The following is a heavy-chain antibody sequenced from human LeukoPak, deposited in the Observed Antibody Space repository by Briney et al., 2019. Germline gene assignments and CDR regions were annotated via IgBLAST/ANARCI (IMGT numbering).Heavy chain of an antibody. CDR3: ARVLAGYGSGSYYL. V-gene: IGHV7-4-1*02. CDR2: INTNTGNP. J-gene: IGHJ5*02. CDR1: GYTFTSYA. Sequence: ASVKVSCKASGYTFTSYAMNWLRQAPGQGLEWMGWINTNTGNPTYAQGFTGRFVFSLDTSVSTAYLQISSLKAEDTAVYYCARVLAGYGSGSYYLWGQGTLVTVSS. D-gene: IGHD3-10*01.